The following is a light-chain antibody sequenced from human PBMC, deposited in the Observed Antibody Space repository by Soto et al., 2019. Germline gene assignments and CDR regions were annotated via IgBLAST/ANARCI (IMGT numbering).Light chain of an antibody. Sequence: EIVLTQSPGTLSLSPGERATLSCRASQTITTWYLAWYQQKPGQAPRLLIYGTYHRAAGIPDRISGSGSGTDFTLTISRLEPEDFAMYYCQQYHNSTRTFGQGTKVDIK. CDR1: QTITTWY. CDR2: GTY. CDR3: QQYHNSTRT. V-gene: IGKV3-20*01. J-gene: IGKJ1*01.